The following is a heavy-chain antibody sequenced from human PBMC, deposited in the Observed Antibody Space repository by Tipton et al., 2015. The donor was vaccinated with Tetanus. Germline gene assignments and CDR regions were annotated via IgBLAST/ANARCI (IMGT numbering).Heavy chain of an antibody. J-gene: IGHJ4*02. V-gene: IGHV4-61*01. CDR3: ARDQARGARGWNYFDY. Sequence: TLSLTCTVSGGSVNSGSYYWSWIRQPPGKGLEWIGYIYQSGSTSYSPSLESRVTISLETSKNQFSLRLSSVTAADTAVYYCARDQARGARGWNYFDYWGLGTLVTVSS. D-gene: IGHD1-26*01. CDR2: IYQSGST. CDR1: GGSVNSGSYY.